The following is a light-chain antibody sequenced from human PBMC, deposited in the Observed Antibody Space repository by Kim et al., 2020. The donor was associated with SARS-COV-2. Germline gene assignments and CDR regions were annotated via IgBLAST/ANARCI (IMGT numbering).Light chain of an antibody. Sequence: ELTQPPSASGTPGQRVTISCSGSSSNIRNNYVYWYQQLPGTAPKLLMYRNNQRSSGVPDRFSSSKSATSVSLAISRIRSEDEADYYCAAWDYNLSGWVFGGGTQLTVL. V-gene: IGLV1-47*01. J-gene: IGLJ3*02. CDR3: AAWDYNLSGWV. CDR1: SSNIRNNY. CDR2: RNN.